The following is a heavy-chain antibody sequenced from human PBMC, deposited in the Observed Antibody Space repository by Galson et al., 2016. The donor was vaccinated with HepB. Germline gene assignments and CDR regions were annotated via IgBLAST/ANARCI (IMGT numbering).Heavy chain of an antibody. J-gene: IGHJ4*02. D-gene: IGHD6-19*01. Sequence: SLRLSCAASGFIFSNYDMHWVRQVAGKGLEWVSCIDIAGDTYYPDSVKGRFTISRENAKSTVYLQINSLRAEDTAAYYCVRGVAGCDYWGQGTLVTVSS. CDR1: GFIFSNYD. CDR2: IDIAGDT. V-gene: IGHV3-13*01. CDR3: VRGVAGCDY.